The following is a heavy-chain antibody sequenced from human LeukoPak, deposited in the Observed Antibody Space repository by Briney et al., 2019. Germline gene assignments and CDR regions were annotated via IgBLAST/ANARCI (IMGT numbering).Heavy chain of an antibody. CDR2: IYSTGST. J-gene: IGHJ4*02. D-gene: IGHD6-13*01. Sequence: SETLSLTCTVSSDSISSFYWTWIRQPAGKGLEWIGRIYSTGSTNYNPSLKSRVTMSVDTSKNQLSLRLRSVTAADTAVYYCARQIASAGTAGFDFWGQGALVTVSS. CDR1: SDSISSFY. V-gene: IGHV4-4*07. CDR3: ARQIASAGTAGFDF.